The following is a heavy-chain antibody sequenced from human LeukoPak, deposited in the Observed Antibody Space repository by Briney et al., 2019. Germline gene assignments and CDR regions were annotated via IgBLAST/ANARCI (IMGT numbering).Heavy chain of an antibody. CDR3: ARGERSDYDY. CDR2: IYISGSN. Sequence: SETLSLTCTGSGGSISSYFWSWLRQPAGKGLEWIGRIYISGSNNYIPSLKSRVTMSVDTSKRQFSLKLSSVTAADTAVYFCARGERSDYDYWGQGTLVTVSS. D-gene: IGHD1-26*01. J-gene: IGHJ4*02. V-gene: IGHV4-4*07. CDR1: GGSISSYF.